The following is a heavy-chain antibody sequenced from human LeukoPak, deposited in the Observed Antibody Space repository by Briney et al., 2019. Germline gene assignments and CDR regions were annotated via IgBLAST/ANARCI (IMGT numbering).Heavy chain of an antibody. Sequence: PGGSLRLSCAASGFTFNTYWMHWVRQAPGKGLVWVSHINPDGSQTNYADSVTGRFTISRDNAKNTLYLQMNSLRAEDTAVYYCAKSNAIAQYYYDSSGDDGVSWFDPWGQGTLVTVSS. V-gene: IGHV3-74*01. J-gene: IGHJ5*02. CDR2: INPDGSQT. CDR3: AKSNAIAQYYYDSSGDDGVSWFDP. D-gene: IGHD3-22*01. CDR1: GFTFNTYW.